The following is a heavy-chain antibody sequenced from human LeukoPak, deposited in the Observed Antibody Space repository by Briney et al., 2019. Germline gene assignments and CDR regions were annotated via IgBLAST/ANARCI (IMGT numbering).Heavy chain of an antibody. Sequence: PSETLSLTCTVSGGSISSYYWSWIRQPPGKGLEWIGYIYYSGSTNYNPSLKSRVTISVDTSKNQFSLKLSSVTAADTAVYYCATVGGTPEYYDFSSGYPSNFYYYMDVWGKGTPVTVSS. CDR2: IYYSGST. V-gene: IGHV4-59*01. D-gene: IGHD3-3*01. CDR1: GGSISSYY. J-gene: IGHJ6*03. CDR3: ATVGGTPEYYDFSSGYPSNFYYYMDV.